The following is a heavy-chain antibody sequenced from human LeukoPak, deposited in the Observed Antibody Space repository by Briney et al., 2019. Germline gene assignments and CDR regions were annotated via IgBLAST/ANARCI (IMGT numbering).Heavy chain of an antibody. CDR2: ISAYNGNT. CDR3: ARGHKLRFLEWLSSYYLDY. Sequence: ASVKVSCKASGYTFTSYGISWVRQAPGQGLEWMGWISAYNGNTNYAQKLQGRVTMTTDTSTSTAYMELRSLRSDDTAVYYCARGHKLRFLEWLSSYYLDYWGQGTLVTVSS. D-gene: IGHD3-3*01. V-gene: IGHV1-18*01. CDR1: GYTFTSYG. J-gene: IGHJ4*02.